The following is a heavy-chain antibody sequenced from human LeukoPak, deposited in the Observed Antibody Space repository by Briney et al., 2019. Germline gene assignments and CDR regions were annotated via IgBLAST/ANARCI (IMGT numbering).Heavy chain of an antibody. CDR1: GYTFTGYY. J-gene: IGHJ4*02. CDR3: ARDLDYYGSGSYFLDF. V-gene: IGHV1-2*02. D-gene: IGHD3-10*01. Sequence: VASVKVSCKASGYTFTGYYMHWVRQAPGQGLEWMGWINPNSGGTNYAQKFQGRVTMTRDTSISTAYMELSRLRSDDTAVYYCARDLDYYGSGSYFLDFWGQGTLVTASS. CDR2: INPNSGGT.